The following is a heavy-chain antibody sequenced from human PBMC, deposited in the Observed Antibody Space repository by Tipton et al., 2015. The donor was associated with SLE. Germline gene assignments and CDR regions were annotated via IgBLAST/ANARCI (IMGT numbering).Heavy chain of an antibody. J-gene: IGHJ3*02. D-gene: IGHD2-21*01. CDR2: IYSGGST. V-gene: IGHV3-53*05. CDR3: ARDGYCGGDCYSGAFDI. Sequence: PRLSCAASGFTVSSNYMSWVRQAPGKGLEWVSVIYSGGSTYYADSVKGRFTISRDNSKNTLYLQMNSLRAEDTAVYYCARDGYCGGDCYSGAFDIWGQGTMVTVSS. CDR1: GFTVSSNY.